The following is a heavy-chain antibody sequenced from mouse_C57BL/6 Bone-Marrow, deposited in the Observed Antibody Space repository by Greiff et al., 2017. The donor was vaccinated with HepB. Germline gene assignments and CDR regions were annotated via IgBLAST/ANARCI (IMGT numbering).Heavy chain of an antibody. D-gene: IGHD2-2*01. CDR1: GYTFTSYW. CDR2: IDPSDSYT. V-gene: IGHV1-50*01. Sequence: QVQLQQPGAELVKPGASVKLSCKASGYTFTSYWMQWVKQRPGQGLEWIGEIDPSDSYTNYNQKFKGKATLTVDTSSSTAYMQLSSLTSEDSAVYYCASGDGYDDDGGQGTTLT. CDR3: ASGDGYDDD. J-gene: IGHJ2*01.